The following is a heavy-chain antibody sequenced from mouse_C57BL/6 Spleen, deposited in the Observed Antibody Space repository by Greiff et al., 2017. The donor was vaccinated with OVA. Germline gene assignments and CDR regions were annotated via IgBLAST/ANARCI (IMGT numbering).Heavy chain of an antibody. CDR2: INPNNGGT. Sequence: EVQLQQSGPELVKPGASVKIPCKASGYTFTDYNMDWVKQSHGKSLEWIGDINPNNGGTIYNQKFKGKATLTVDKSSSTAYMELRSLTSEDTAVYYCARGNYDYDYYAMDDWGQGTSVTVSS. D-gene: IGHD2-4*01. J-gene: IGHJ4*01. CDR1: GYTFTDYN. V-gene: IGHV1-18*01. CDR3: ARGNYDYDYYAMDD.